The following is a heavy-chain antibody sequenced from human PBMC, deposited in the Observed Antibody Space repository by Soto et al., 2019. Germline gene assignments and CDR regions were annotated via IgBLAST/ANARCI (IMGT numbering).Heavy chain of an antibody. CDR3: ERENYDSSGYYYFDY. CDR1: GWSLSSYS. D-gene: IGHD3-22*01. Sequence: GSPGLSGAGSGWSLSSYSMDWVRQAPGKGLEWVSSISSSSSYIYYADSVKGRFTIPRDNAKNSLYLQMNRLRAEDTAVYYCERENYDSSGYYYFDYWGQGTVVTGSS. V-gene: IGHV3-21*01. CDR2: ISSSSSYI. J-gene: IGHJ4*02.